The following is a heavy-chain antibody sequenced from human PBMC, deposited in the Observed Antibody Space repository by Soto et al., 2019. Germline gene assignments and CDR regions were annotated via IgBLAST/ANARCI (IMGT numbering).Heavy chain of an antibody. Sequence: SETLSLTCPVSAGSLSSGCYYWSWLREHPGKGREWIGYIYYSGRSHHTPSHKSRVTISVATSKNTSSLKLSSVTAADTAVYYCAKEAAITGYSYYYGMDVWGQGTTVTVSS. J-gene: IGHJ6*02. CDR2: IYYSGRS. CDR3: AKEAAITGYSYYYGMDV. V-gene: IGHV4-31*03. D-gene: IGHD2-15*01. CDR1: AGSLSSGCYY.